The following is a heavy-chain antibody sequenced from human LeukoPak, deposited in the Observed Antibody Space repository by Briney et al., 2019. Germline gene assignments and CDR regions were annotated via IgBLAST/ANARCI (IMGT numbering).Heavy chain of an antibody. CDR1: GFTFSDYY. Sequence: PGGSLRLSCAASGFTFSDYYMSWNRQAPGKGLEWVSYISSSGSTIYYADSVKGRFTISGDNAKNSLYLQMNSLRAEDTAVYYCARVGKGSSSWYPNWFDPWGQGTLVTVSS. J-gene: IGHJ5*02. V-gene: IGHV3-11*01. CDR3: ARVGKGSSSWYPNWFDP. D-gene: IGHD6-13*01. CDR2: ISSSGSTI.